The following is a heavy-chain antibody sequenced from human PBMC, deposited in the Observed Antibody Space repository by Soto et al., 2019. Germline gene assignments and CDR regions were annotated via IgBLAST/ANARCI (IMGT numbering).Heavy chain of an antibody. CDR3: STRGRGYSSAPRFYFDF. D-gene: IGHD5-18*01. CDR2: IIPIFGTA. V-gene: IGHV1-69*01. Sequence: QVQLVQSGAEVKKPGASVKVTCKASGGTFSSNAISWVRQAPGQGLEWMGGIIPIFGTAHYAQNFQGRATITAVESTSTASMQLSSLKSEDTAVYYCSTRGRGYSSAPRFYFDFWGQGTLVNVSS. J-gene: IGHJ4*02. CDR1: GGTFSSNA.